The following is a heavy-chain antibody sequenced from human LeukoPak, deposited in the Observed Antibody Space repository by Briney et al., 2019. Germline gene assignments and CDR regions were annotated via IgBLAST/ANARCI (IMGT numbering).Heavy chain of an antibody. CDR2: IYYSGST. D-gene: IGHD5-12*01. V-gene: IGHV4-59*01. CDR3: ARDARGYSGYFYYFDY. J-gene: IGHJ4*02. Sequence: SETLSLTCTVSGGSISTYYWNWIRQPLGKGLEWIGYIYYSGSTNYNPSLKSRVTISVDTSKNQFSLKLSSVTAADTAVYYCARDARGYSGYFYYFDYWGQGTLVTVSS. CDR1: GGSISTYY.